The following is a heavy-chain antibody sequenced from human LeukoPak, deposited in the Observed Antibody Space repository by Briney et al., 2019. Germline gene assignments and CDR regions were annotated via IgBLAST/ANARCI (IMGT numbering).Heavy chain of an antibody. CDR3: ARFRRGWYFDY. J-gene: IGHJ4*02. CDR1: GHSISNGYY. V-gene: IGHV4-38-2*01. CDR2: IFHSGNT. Sequence: SETLSLTCVVSGHSISNGYYWGWIRHPPGKGLEWIESIFHSGNTYYNPSLKSRVTMSVDTSKNQFSLRLTSVTAADTAAYYCARFRRGWYFDYWSQGTLVTVSS. D-gene: IGHD3-10*01.